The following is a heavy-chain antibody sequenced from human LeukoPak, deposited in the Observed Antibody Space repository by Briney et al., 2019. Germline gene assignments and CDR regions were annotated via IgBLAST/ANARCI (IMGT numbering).Heavy chain of an antibody. J-gene: IGHJ5*02. CDR1: GYTFTGHY. V-gene: IGHV1-2*02. CDR2: VNPNSGGT. CDR3: ARVGGQTNWFDP. D-gene: IGHD1-26*01. Sequence: ASVKVSCKASGYTFTGHYIHWVRQAPGQGLEWMGWVNPNSGGTNYAQKFQSRVTMTRDTSISTAYMELSRLRSDDTAVYYCARVGGQTNWFDPWGQGTLVTVSS.